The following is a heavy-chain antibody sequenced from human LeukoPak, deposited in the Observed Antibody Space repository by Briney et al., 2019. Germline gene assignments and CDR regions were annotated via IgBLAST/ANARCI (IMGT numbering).Heavy chain of an antibody. J-gene: IGHJ4*02. D-gene: IGHD3-10*01. Sequence: SETLSLTCTVSGGSISSYYWSWIRQPAGKGLEWIGRIYTSGSTNYNPSLKSRVIISVDKSKSQFSLKLSSVTAADTAVYYCARDDTGVIRGIRFHYWGQGTLVTVSS. CDR2: IYTSGST. CDR1: GGSISSYY. V-gene: IGHV4-4*07. CDR3: ARDDTGVIRGIRFHY.